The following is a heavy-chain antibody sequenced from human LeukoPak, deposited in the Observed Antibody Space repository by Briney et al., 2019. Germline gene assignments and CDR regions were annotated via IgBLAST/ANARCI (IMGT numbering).Heavy chain of an antibody. J-gene: IGHJ4*02. CDR3: AKDTYYSPMGGY. CDR1: GFTFNNYW. CDR2: ISYDGSNK. V-gene: IGHV3-30*18. D-gene: IGHD1-26*01. Sequence: GGSLRLSCAASGFTFNNYWMTWFRQAPGKGLEWVAVISYDGSNKYYADSVKGRFTISRDNSKNTLYLQMNSLRAEDTAVYYCAKDTYYSPMGGYWGQGTLVTVSS.